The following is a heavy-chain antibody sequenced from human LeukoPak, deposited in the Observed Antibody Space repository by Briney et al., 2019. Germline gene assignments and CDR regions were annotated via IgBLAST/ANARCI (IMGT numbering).Heavy chain of an antibody. CDR3: ARYTSLDY. Sequence: DSVAGRFTISRDNAKNSLYLQMNSLRAEDTAVYYCARYTSLDYWGQGTLVTVSS. V-gene: IGHV3-48*01. D-gene: IGHD1-14*01. J-gene: IGHJ4*02.